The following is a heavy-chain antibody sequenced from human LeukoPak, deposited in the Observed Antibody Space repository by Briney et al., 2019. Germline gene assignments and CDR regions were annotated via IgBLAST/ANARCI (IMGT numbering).Heavy chain of an antibody. CDR1: GYTFTGYY. CDR3: ARGSGSGSLQVWFDP. CDR2: INPNTGGT. V-gene: IGHV1-2*02. D-gene: IGHD3-10*01. Sequence: VASLKVSCKASGYTFTGYYMHWVRQAPGQGLEWMGWINPNTGGTNFAQKFQGRVTMTRDTSISTAYMELSRLSSDDTAVYYCARGSGSGSLQVWFDPWGQGTLVTVSS. J-gene: IGHJ5*02.